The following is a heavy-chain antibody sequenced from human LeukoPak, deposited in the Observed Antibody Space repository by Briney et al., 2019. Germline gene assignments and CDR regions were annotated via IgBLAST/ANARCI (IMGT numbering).Heavy chain of an antibody. Sequence: GGSLRLSCAASGLRFSDYYVSWIRQAPGKGLQWVSYISSGGDIMHYADSVKGRFASSRDNAKNTLYLQMNSLRAEDTAVYYCAKDRSSGWYGWDAFDIWGQGTMVTVSS. CDR2: ISSGGDIM. V-gene: IGHV3-11*01. D-gene: IGHD6-19*01. J-gene: IGHJ3*02. CDR1: GLRFSDYY. CDR3: AKDRSSGWYGWDAFDI.